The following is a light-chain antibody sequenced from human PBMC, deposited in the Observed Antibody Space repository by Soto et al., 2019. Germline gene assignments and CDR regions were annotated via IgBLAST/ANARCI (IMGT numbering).Light chain of an antibody. V-gene: IGKV2-30*01. Sequence: DIVMTQSPLSLPVTLGQPASISCRSSQSLVYSDGNTYLSWYSHRPGHSPRRLICTVSTRDSGVTDRFSGSGSGTDFTLKLSRVEAEDFGVYFCRQATHWPYTFGQGTKLEIK. CDR3: RQATHWPYT. CDR2: TVS. CDR1: QSLVYSDGNTY. J-gene: IGKJ2*01.